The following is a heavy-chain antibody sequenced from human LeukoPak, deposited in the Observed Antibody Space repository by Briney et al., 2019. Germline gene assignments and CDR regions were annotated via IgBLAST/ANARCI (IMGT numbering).Heavy chain of an antibody. J-gene: IGHJ4*02. D-gene: IGHD1-1*01. CDR3: AEGPLCWNFFYL. CDR2: ISGSGGST. Sequence: GGSLRLSCAASGFTFSSYAMSWVRQAPGKGLEWVSAISGSGGSTYYADSVKGRFTISRDNFKNTLYLQKNSLRGEDTAVYYCAEGPLCWNFFYLWGQGTLVTVSS. CDR1: GFTFSSYA. V-gene: IGHV3-23*01.